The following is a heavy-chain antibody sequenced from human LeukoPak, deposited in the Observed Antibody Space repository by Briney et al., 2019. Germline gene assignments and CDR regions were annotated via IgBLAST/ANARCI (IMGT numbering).Heavy chain of an antibody. J-gene: IGHJ4*02. Sequence: GRSLRLSCAASGFAFSRNGMSWVRQTPGKGLQWISSLSSSGGGTYYADSVKGRFTISRDNSKNTLYLHMNSLTAEDSAVYYCAKHYADPSTYSYFDLWGQGTLVTVSS. D-gene: IGHD2/OR15-2a*01. CDR1: GFAFSRNG. CDR2: LSSSGGGT. CDR3: AKHYADPSTYSYFDL. V-gene: IGHV3-23*01.